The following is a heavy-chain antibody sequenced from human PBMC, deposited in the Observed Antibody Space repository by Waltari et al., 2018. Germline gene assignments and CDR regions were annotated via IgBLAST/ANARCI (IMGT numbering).Heavy chain of an antibody. V-gene: IGHV4-61*02. D-gene: IGHD3-3*01. Sequence: QVQLQESGPGLVKPSQTLSLTCTVSGGSISSGSYYWSWIRQPAGKGLEWIGRIYTRGSTNYNPSLKSRVTISVDTSKNQFSLKLSSVTAADTAVYYCATEYYDFWSGYYSPSDAFDIWGQGTMVTVSS. CDR3: ATEYYDFWSGYYSPSDAFDI. CDR1: GGSISSGSYY. CDR2: IYTRGST. J-gene: IGHJ3*02.